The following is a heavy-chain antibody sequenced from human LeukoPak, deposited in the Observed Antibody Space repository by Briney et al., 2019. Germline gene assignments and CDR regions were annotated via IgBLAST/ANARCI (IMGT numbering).Heavy chain of an antibody. CDR2: IYSGGST. CDR3: ARILGGIDY. J-gene: IGHJ4*02. Sequence: GGSLRLTCAASGFTVSSNYRSWVRQAPGRGGEGVSVIYSGGSTYYADSVKGRFTISRDNSKDTLYLQMNSLRAEETAVYYCARILGGIDYWGQGTLVTVSS. V-gene: IGHV3-53*01. D-gene: IGHD3-10*01. CDR1: GFTVSSNY.